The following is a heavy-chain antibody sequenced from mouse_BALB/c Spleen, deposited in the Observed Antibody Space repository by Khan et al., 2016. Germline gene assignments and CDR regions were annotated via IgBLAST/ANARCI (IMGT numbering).Heavy chain of an antibody. J-gene: IGHJ2*01. Sequence: VQLQQSGPELVKPGASVKVSCKASGYAFTSYNMYWVKQSHGKSLEWIGYIDPYNGGTSYNQKFKGKATLTVDKSSSTAYMHLNSLTSEDSAVYYCAIEGITTVVAKGLDYWGQGTTLTVSS. CDR1: GYAFTSYN. CDR3: AIEGITTVVAKGLDY. V-gene: IGHV1S135*01. D-gene: IGHD1-1*01. CDR2: IDPYNGGT.